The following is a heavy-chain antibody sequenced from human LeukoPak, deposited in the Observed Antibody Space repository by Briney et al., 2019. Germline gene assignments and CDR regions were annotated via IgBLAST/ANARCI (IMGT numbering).Heavy chain of an antibody. J-gene: IGHJ6*02. V-gene: IGHV3-33*06. D-gene: IGHD2-8*01. CDR1: GFTFSSYG. Sequence: GGSLRLSCATSGFTFSSYGMHWVRQAPGKGLEWVAVIWYDGSNIHYADSVQGRFTISRDSSKNTLYLQMNSLRAEDTGVYYCANNGVSPNYYYGMNVWGQGTTVTVSS. CDR2: IWYDGSNI. CDR3: ANNGVSPNYYYGMNV.